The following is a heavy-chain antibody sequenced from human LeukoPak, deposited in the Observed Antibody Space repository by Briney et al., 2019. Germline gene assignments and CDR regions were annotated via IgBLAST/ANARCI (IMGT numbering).Heavy chain of an antibody. CDR2: INEDGSYT. CDR3: TRGEGGFVDY. CDR1: GFTFSSRW. Sequence: PGGSLRLSCTPSGFTFSSRWMHWVRQAPGKGLVWVSRINEDGSYTNYADSVRGRFTISRDNAKNTLYLQMNSLRAEDTAVYYCTRGEGGFVDYWGQGTLVTVPS. V-gene: IGHV3-74*01. J-gene: IGHJ4*02. D-gene: IGHD2-15*01.